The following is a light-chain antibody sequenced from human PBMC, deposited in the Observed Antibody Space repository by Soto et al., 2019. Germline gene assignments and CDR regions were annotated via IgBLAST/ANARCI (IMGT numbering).Light chain of an antibody. CDR2: DAS. J-gene: IGKJ4*01. V-gene: IGKV1-5*01. Sequence: PSTLSASVGDRVTITCRASQSISSWLAWYXXKXGXXXKXXXYDASNLESGVPSRFSGSGYGTDFTLTISSLQPEDFATYYCQQGYSFPVTFGGGTKVDI. CDR3: QQGYSFPVT. CDR1: QSISSW.